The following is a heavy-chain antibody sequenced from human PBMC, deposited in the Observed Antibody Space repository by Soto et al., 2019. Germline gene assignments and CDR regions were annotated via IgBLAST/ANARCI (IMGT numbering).Heavy chain of an antibody. Sequence: GGSLRLSCAASGFTFSDHYMTWIRQAPGKGPEWLSYISGGGDIISYADSVKGRFIISRDKAKRSLYLQMNSLTVEDTAVYYCSRDPRLADYWGQGTLVTVSS. J-gene: IGHJ4*02. D-gene: IGHD6-25*01. CDR3: SRDPRLADY. V-gene: IGHV3-11*01. CDR2: ISGGGDII. CDR1: GFTFSDHY.